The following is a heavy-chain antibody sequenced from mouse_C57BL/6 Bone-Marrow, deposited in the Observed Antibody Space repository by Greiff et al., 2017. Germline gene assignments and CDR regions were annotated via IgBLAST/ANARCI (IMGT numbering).Heavy chain of an antibody. CDR3: ARWSPYYGSRAYAMDY. CDR1: GYTFTGYW. D-gene: IGHD1-1*01. Sequence: VQLQQSGAELMKPGASVKLSCKATGYTFTGYWIEWVKQRPGHGLEWIGEILPGSGSTNYNEKFKGKATFTADTSSNTAYMQLSSLTTEDSASYYCARWSPYYGSRAYAMDYWGQGTSVTVAA. J-gene: IGHJ4*01. V-gene: IGHV1-9*01. CDR2: ILPGSGST.